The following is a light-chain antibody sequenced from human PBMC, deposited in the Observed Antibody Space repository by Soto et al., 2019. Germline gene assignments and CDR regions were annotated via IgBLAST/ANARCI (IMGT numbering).Light chain of an antibody. CDR2: GTF. J-gene: IGKJ1*01. Sequence: MLSRSAPPMSLSPGASATFSCRASQAVSSNYAAWYQKKAGQAPRLLLYGTFSRATGIPEWFVGSGSGTDFTLTISRLEAEDFAVYFCQHYGISPTFGQGTKV. CDR3: QHYGISPT. V-gene: IGKV3-20*01. CDR1: QAVSSNY.